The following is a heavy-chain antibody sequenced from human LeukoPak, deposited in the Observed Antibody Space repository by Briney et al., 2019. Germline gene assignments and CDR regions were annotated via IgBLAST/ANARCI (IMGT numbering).Heavy chain of an antibody. CDR3: SRDPSLILLWFGEFRYNWFDP. CDR2: IYHSGST. V-gene: IGHV4-4*02. J-gene: IGHJ5*02. CDR1: GGSISSSNW. Sequence: SGTLSLTCAVSGGSISSSNWWRRVRQPPGKGLEWIGEIYHSGSTNYNPSLNSRVTISEDNSKNQFSLKLSSVTSADPAVYHCSRDPSLILLWFGEFRYNWFDPWGQGTLVTVPS. D-gene: IGHD3-10*01.